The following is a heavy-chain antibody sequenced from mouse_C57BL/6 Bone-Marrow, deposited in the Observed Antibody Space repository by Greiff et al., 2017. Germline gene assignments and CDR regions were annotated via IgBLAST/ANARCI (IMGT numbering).Heavy chain of an antibody. D-gene: IGHD1-1*01. Sequence: VESGGDLVKPGGSLKLSCAASGFTFSSYGMSWVRQTPAKRLEWVATISSGGSYTYYPDSVKGRFTISRDNAKYTLYLQMSSLKSEDTAMYYCARLYYCSSLAWFAYWGQGTLVTVSA. CDR2: ISSGGSYT. J-gene: IGHJ3*01. CDR3: ARLYYCSSLAWFAY. V-gene: IGHV5-6*01. CDR1: GFTFSSYG.